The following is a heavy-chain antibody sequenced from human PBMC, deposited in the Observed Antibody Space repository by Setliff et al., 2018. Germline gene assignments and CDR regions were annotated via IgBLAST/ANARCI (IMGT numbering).Heavy chain of an antibody. Sequence: ASVKVSCKASGYTFTSHYMHWVRQAPGQGLEWMGIINPSGGSTSYAQKFQGRVTMTRDTSTSTVYMELSSLRPEDTAVYYCARVGRYVDTAMVFDYWGQGTLVAVSS. J-gene: IGHJ4*02. CDR1: GYTFTSHY. D-gene: IGHD5-18*01. CDR3: ARVGRYVDTAMVFDY. V-gene: IGHV1-46*01. CDR2: INPSGGST.